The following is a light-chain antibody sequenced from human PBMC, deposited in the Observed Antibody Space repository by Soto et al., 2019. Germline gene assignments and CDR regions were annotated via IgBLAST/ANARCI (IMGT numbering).Light chain of an antibody. V-gene: IGKV3-15*01. CDR1: QSVTTK. CDR3: HQYNTWPPRFT. CDR2: NAS. Sequence: EIVMTQSPAILSLSPGETATRSCRASQSVTTKLAWYQQRPGQTPRLLIYNASTRATAVPARFSGGGSVTEFSLTISSLQSDDFGVYYCHQYNTWPPRFTFGPGTKVDI. J-gene: IGKJ3*01.